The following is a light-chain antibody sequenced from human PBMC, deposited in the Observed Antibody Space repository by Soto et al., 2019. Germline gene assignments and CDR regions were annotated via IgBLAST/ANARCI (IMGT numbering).Light chain of an antibody. CDR2: AAS. J-gene: IGKJ4*01. Sequence: EIQMTQSPSSVSASVGDEVAITCRASQSIASWLTWYQQKPGKAAKLLIYAASRLQSGVPSRFSGSESGTTFTLTITKLQPEDFATYYCQQASSFPLTFGGGTK. CDR3: QQASSFPLT. CDR1: QSIASW. V-gene: IGKV1-12*01.